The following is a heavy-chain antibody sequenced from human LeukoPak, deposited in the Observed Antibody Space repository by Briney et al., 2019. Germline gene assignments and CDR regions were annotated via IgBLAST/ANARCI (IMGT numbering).Heavy chain of an antibody. CDR1: GYTFTAYY. D-gene: IGHD3-3*01. CDR2: INPNSGGT. Sequence: ASVKVSCKASGYTFTAYYMHWVRQAPGQGLEWMGWINPNSGGTKYAENFQGRVTMTRDTSISTAYMELSRVISDDTAVYYCARSGDFWRGYQIDYWGQGTLVTVSS. V-gene: IGHV1-2*02. CDR3: ARSGDFWRGYQIDY. J-gene: IGHJ4*02.